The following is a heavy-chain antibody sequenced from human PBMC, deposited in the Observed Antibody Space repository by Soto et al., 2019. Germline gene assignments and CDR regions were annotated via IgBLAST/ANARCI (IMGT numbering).Heavy chain of an antibody. D-gene: IGHD3-22*01. J-gene: IGHJ4*02. CDR3: AKGKAYYYDSSGYDLDY. CDR2: ISYDGSNK. Sequence: GGSLRLSCAASGFTFSSYGMHWVRQAPGKGLEWVAVISYDGSNKYYADSVKGRFTISRDNSKNTLYLQMNSLRAEHTAVYYCAKGKAYYYDSSGYDLDYWGPGTLLTIYS. V-gene: IGHV3-30*18. CDR1: GFTFSSYG.